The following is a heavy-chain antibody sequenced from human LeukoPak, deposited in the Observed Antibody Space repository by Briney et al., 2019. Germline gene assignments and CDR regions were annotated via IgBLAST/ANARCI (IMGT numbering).Heavy chain of an antibody. J-gene: IGHJ4*02. Sequence: ASVKVSCKASGYTFTDYAIHWVRQAPGQRLEWMVWINAGDGNTKYSQNFQRRVTITRDTSASTTYMDLSSLRSEDTAVYYCARDLCGSTWYIFDYWGQGTLVTVSS. D-gene: IGHD6-13*01. CDR3: ARDLCGSTWYIFDY. CDR2: INAGDGNT. CDR1: GYTFTDYA. V-gene: IGHV1-3*01.